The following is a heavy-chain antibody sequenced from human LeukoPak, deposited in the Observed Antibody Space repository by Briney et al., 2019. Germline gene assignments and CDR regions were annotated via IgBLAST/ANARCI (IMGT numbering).Heavy chain of an antibody. J-gene: IGHJ4*02. CDR1: GYTFTGYY. CDR2: INPNSGGT. V-gene: IGHV1-2*02. CDR3: ARSSAANVRSDY. Sequence: GASVKVSCKASGYTFTGYYMHWVRQAPGQGLEWMGWINPNSGGTNYAQKFQGRVTMTRDTSISTAYMELSRLRSDDTAVYHCARSSAANVRSDYWGQGTLVTVSS. D-gene: IGHD2-2*01.